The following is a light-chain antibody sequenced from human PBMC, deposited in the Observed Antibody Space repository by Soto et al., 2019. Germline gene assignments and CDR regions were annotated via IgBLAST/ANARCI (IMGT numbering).Light chain of an antibody. Sequence: EIVLTQSPGTLSLSPGERATLSCRASQSVSSSYLAWYQQKPGQAPRLLSYGASSRATGIPDRFSGSGSGTDFTLTISRLEADDFAVYYCQQYGSSPFTFGPGTKVDIK. J-gene: IGKJ3*01. V-gene: IGKV3-20*01. CDR2: GAS. CDR3: QQYGSSPFT. CDR1: QSVSSSY.